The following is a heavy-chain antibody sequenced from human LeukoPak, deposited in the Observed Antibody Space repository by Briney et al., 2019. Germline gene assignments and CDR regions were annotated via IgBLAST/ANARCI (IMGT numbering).Heavy chain of an antibody. D-gene: IGHD3-22*01. CDR3: ARAGEGYDSSGPLGDY. V-gene: IGHV1-46*01. CDR2: INPSGGST. J-gene: IGHJ4*02. Sequence: ASVKVSCKASGYTFTSYYMHWVRQAPGQGLEWMGIINPSGGSTSYAQKFQGRVTMTRDMSTSTVYMELSSLRSEDTAVYYCARAGEGYDSSGPLGDYWGQGTLVTVSS. CDR1: GYTFTSYY.